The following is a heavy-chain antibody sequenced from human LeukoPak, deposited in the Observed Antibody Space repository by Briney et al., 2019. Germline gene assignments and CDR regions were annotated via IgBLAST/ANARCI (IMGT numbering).Heavy chain of an antibody. Sequence: GGSLRLSCAASGFTFSSYWMSWVRQAPGKGLEWVANIKQDGSEKYYVDSVKGRFTISRDNAKNSLYLQMNSLRAEDTAVYYCARESRYQYNWFDPWGQGTLVTVSS. V-gene: IGHV3-7*01. J-gene: IGHJ5*02. D-gene: IGHD2-2*01. CDR1: GFTFSSYW. CDR2: IKQDGSEK. CDR3: ARESRYQYNWFDP.